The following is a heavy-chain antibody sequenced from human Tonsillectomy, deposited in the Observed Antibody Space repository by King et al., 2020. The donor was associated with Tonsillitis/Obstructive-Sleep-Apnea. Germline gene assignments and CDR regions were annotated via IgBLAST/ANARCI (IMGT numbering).Heavy chain of an antibody. V-gene: IGHV4-34*01. J-gene: IGHJ3*02. CDR2: INHSGST. CDR1: GGSFSGYY. D-gene: IGHD3-10*01. Sequence: VQLQQWGAGLLKPSETLSLTCAVYGGSFSGYYWSWIRQTPGKGLEWIGEINHSGSTNYNPSLKSRITISLDTSKNQFSLKLSSVTAADTAVYYCARLLLVTIVQGDAFDIWGQGTMVTVSS. CDR3: ARLLLVTIVQGDAFDI.